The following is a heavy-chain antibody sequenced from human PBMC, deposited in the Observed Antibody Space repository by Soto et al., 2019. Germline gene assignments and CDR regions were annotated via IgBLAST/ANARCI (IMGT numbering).Heavy chain of an antibody. D-gene: IGHD3-3*01. Sequence: GGSLRLSCAASGFTFSIYSMNWVRQAPGKGLEWVSYISSSSSTIYYADSVKGRFTISRDNAKNSLYLQMNSLRDEDTAVYYCARDTQDVFWSGYYRDYWGQGTLVTVSS. CDR2: ISSSSSTI. V-gene: IGHV3-48*02. CDR1: GFTFSIYS. CDR3: ARDTQDVFWSGYYRDY. J-gene: IGHJ4*02.